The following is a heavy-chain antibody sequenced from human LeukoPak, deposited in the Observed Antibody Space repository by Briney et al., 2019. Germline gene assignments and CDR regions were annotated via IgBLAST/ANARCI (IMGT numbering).Heavy chain of an antibody. D-gene: IGHD3-9*01. CDR3: ARDFDRSGDYHHFDV. J-gene: IGHJ4*02. V-gene: IGHV3-30*04. CDR1: GFNFRSYA. Sequence: GGSLRLSCAASGFNFRSYAMHWVRRAPGKGLEWVAVISYDGSNKNYADSVKGRFTISRDNAKNSLYLQMDSLRAEDTAVYYCARDFDRSGDYHHFDVWGQGTLVTVSS. CDR2: ISYDGSNK.